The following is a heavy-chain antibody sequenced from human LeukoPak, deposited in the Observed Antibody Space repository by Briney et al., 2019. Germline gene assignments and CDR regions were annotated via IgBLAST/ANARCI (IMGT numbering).Heavy chain of an antibody. J-gene: IGHJ3*02. CDR3: ARVVGATATAHAFDI. CDR2: IISSTTYI. Sequence: PGGSLRLSCAASGFTFSSYSMNWLRPAPGHGLEWVSSIISSTTYIYHADPVKGPFTISGDTATTYLYLKMNRPRAAATSYCSCARVVGATATAHAFDIWGQGTMVTVSS. D-gene: IGHD1-26*01. V-gene: IGHV3-21*01. CDR1: GFTFSSYS.